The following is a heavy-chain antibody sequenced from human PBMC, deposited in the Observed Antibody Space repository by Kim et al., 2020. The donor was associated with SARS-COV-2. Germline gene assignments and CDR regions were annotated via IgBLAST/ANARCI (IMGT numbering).Heavy chain of an antibody. CDR2: IVVGSGNT. CDR3: AAPSLYSSGWYGGDAFDI. D-gene: IGHD6-19*01. J-gene: IGHJ3*02. CDR1: GFTFTSSA. V-gene: IGHV1-58*01. Sequence: SVKVSCKASGFTFTSSAVQWVRQARGQRLEWIGWIVVGSGNTNYAQKFQERVTITRDMSTSTAYMELSSLRSEDTAVYYCAAPSLYSSGWYGGDAFDIWGQGTMVTVSS.